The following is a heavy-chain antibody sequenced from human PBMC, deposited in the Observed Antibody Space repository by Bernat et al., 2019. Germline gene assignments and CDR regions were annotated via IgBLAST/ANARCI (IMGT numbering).Heavy chain of an antibody. CDR1: GFTFSSYG. V-gene: IGHV3-33*01. Sequence: QVQLVESGGGVVQPGRSLRLSCVASGFTFSSYGMHWVRQAPGKGLEWVAVIWYDGSNKYYADSVKGRFTISRDNSKNTLYLQMNSLRAEDTAVYYCAREGNDILTEWGMDVWGQGTTVTVSS. J-gene: IGHJ6*02. CDR2: IWYDGSNK. CDR3: AREGNDILTEWGMDV. D-gene: IGHD3-9*01.